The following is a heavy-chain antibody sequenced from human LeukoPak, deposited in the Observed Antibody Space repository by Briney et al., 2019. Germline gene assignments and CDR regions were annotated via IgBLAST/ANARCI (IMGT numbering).Heavy chain of an antibody. J-gene: IGHJ4*02. Sequence: GGSLRLSCEVSGFTFSSYHMNWVRQAPGKGLEWVSSIGSCGSYIYYAYSVTGRLTNSRDNAKNSLYLQMNSLRAEDTAMYYCARRATTERGHSYGLDFWGQGTLVTVSS. CDR1: GFTFSSYH. V-gene: IGHV3-21*01. CDR3: ARRATTERGHSYGLDF. D-gene: IGHD5-18*01. CDR2: IGSCGSYI.